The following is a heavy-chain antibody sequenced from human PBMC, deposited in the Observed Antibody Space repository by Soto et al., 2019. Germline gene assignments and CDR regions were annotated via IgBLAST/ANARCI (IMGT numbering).Heavy chain of an antibody. J-gene: IGHJ4*02. V-gene: IGHV3-23*01. CDR2: ISGSGGST. CDR1: GFTFSSYA. Sequence: GGSLRLSCAASGFTFSSYAMSWVRQAPGKGLEWVSAISGSGGSTYYADSVKGRFTISRDNSKNTLYLQMNSLRAEDTAVYYCAKVERGYYDSSGYPDYWGQGTLVTVSS. CDR3: AKVERGYYDSSGYPDY. D-gene: IGHD3-22*01.